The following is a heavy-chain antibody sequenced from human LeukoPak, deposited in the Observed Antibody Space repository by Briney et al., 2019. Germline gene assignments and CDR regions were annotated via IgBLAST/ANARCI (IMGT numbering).Heavy chain of an antibody. CDR1: GGSFNNYY. CDR3: AKSLLWFGESWLDY. D-gene: IGHD3-10*01. J-gene: IGHJ4*02. V-gene: IGHV4-34*01. Sequence: PSETLSLTCAVYGGSFNNYYWSWIRQPPGKGLEWIGEINHSGSTNYNPSLKSRVTISIDTSKNQFSLKPSSVTAADTAVYYCAKSLLWFGESWLDYWGQGTLVTVSS. CDR2: INHSGST.